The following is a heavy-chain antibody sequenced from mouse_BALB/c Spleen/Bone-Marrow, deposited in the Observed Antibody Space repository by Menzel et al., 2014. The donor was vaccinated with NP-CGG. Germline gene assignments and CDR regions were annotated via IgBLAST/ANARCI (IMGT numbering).Heavy chain of an antibody. D-gene: IGHD2-2*01. CDR3: TRRGSAMFTTGCPMDY. J-gene: IGHJ4*01. CDR2: INSGGSYT. V-gene: IGHV5-6*01. Sequence: EVKLVESGGDLVKPGGSLKLSCAASGFTFSNYGMSWVRQTPDKRLEWVATINSGGSYTYYPDSVKGRFTISRDNAKNSLYLQMISLKSEDTAIYYFTRRGSAMFTTGCPMDYWGQGTSVTVSS. CDR1: GFTFSNYG.